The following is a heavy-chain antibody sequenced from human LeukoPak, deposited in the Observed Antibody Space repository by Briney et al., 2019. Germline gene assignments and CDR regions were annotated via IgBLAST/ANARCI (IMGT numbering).Heavy chain of an antibody. CDR2: ISWNSGSI. CDR3: AKDAYGSGSYYYFDY. V-gene: IGHV3-9*01. D-gene: IGHD3-10*01. J-gene: IGHJ4*02. CDR1: GFTFDDYA. Sequence: GGSLRLSCAASGFTFDDYAMNWVRQAPGKGLEWVSGISWNSGSIGYADSVKGRFTISRDNARNSLYLQMNSLRAEDTALDYCAKDAYGSGSYYYFDYWGQGTLVTVSS.